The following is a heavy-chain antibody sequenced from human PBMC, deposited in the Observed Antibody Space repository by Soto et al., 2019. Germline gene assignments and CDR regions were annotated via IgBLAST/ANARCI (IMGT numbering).Heavy chain of an antibody. J-gene: IGHJ4*02. D-gene: IGHD2-21*02. CDR1: GGSMSPYY. CDR3: ARTGGVADSY. Sequence: QVQLQESGPGLVKPSETLSLTCTVSGGSMSPYYWSWIRQSPGKGLEWIGYVHYSGTTNYNPSLKSRATISVYTSKTLFSLKLSSVTAADAAVYYCARTGGVADSYWGQGTLVTVSS. V-gene: IGHV4-59*12. CDR2: VHYSGTT.